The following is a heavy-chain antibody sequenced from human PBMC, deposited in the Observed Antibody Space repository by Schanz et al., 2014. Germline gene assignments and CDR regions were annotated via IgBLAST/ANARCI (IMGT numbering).Heavy chain of an antibody. Sequence: QVQLVQSGAEVKKPGASVKVSCKASGYTFNNHGISWVRQAPGQGLEWMGKINPSSGTTRIAQNFQGRVTMTRDTSTSTVYMELSSLRSEDTAVYYCARDGEAAAGCDYWGQGTLVTVSS. CDR3: ARDGEAAAGCDY. CDR2: INPSSGTT. J-gene: IGHJ4*02. D-gene: IGHD6-13*01. V-gene: IGHV1-46*02. CDR1: GYTFNNHG.